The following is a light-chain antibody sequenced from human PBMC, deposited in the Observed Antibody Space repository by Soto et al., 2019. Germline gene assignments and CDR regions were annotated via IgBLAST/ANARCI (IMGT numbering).Light chain of an antibody. V-gene: IGKV3-11*02. CDR3: HQRTNWPSIT. Sequence: EIVLTQSPATLSLSPGETATLSCRASQSVSNYLAWYQHKPGQAPRLLIYGASNRATGVAARISGSGSGRDFSPTSNSLEPEESAVYYCHQRTNWPSITFGQGTRLEI. J-gene: IGKJ5*01. CDR1: QSVSNY. CDR2: GAS.